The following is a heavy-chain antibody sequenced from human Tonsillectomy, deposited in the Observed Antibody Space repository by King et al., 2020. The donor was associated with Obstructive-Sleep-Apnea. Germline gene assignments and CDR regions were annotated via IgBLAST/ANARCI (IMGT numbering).Heavy chain of an antibody. J-gene: IGHJ4*02. CDR1: GLIFSRSS. CDR3: ARERDFDH. Sequence: DVQLVESGGGLVQPGESLRLSCLASGLIFSRSSMNWVRQAPVKGLEWVSYISSSSSTIYYSDSVKGRFTISRDNAENSLYLQMNSLTAEDTAVYYCARERDFDHWGQGTLVTVSS. CDR2: ISSSSSTI. V-gene: IGHV3-48*04.